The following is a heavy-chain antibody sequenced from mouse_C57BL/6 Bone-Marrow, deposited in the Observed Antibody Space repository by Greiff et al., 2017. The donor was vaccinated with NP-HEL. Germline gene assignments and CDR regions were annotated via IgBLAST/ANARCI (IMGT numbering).Heavy chain of an antibody. V-gene: IGHV5-4*03. D-gene: IGHD3-3*01. CDR1: GFTFSSYA. CDR2: ISDGGSYT. Sequence: EVKLMESGGGLVKPGGSLKLSCAASGFTFSSYAMSWVRQTPEKRLEWVATISDGGSYTYYPDNVKGRFTISRDNAKNNLYLQMSHLKSEEPAMYSWERGGLDYAMDNWGKGTSVTVSS. CDR3: ERGGLDYAMDN. J-gene: IGHJ4*01.